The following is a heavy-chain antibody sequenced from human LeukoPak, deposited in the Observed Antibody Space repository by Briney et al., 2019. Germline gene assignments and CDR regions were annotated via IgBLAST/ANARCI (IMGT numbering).Heavy chain of an antibody. Sequence: ASEKVSCKASGYTFSNFGINWVRQAPGQGLEWMGWISGNNDNPNYGQKFQGRFTVTTDSSTNTAYMELRDLRFDDTAVYYCARDGTSTDDYWGQGTLVTVSS. CDR1: GYTFSNFG. CDR2: ISGNNDNP. J-gene: IGHJ4*02. CDR3: ARDGTSTDDY. V-gene: IGHV1-18*01. D-gene: IGHD2-2*01.